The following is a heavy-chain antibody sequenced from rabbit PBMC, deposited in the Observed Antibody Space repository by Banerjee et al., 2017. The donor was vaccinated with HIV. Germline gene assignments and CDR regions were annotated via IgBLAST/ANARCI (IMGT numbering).Heavy chain of an antibody. V-gene: IGHV1S45*01. CDR1: GFSFSSTYY. Sequence: QEQLVESGGGLVQPEGSLTLTCTASGFSFSSTYYMCWVRQAPGKGLEWIGFIDTNTGKTFYASWAKGRFTISRTSSTTVALQMTNLTAADTATYFCAREDGGVGGYDNNLWGPGTLVTVS. CDR2: IDTNTGKT. CDR3: AREDGGVGGYDNNL. J-gene: IGHJ4*01. D-gene: IGHD1-1*01.